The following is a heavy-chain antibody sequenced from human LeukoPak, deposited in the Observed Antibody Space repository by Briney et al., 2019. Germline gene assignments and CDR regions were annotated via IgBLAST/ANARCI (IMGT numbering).Heavy chain of an antibody. D-gene: IGHD2-8*01. V-gene: IGHV1-2*02. CDR1: GYTFTGYY. Sequence: GASVKVSCKASGYTFTGYYMHWVRQAPGQGLEWMGWIHPNTGDTHYAQKFQGRVTMTRDTSISTAHMDLSRLRSDDTAVYYCARDQAVLRLKEYHYYFGMDVWGQGTTVTVSS. J-gene: IGHJ6*02. CDR2: IHPNTGDT. CDR3: ARDQAVLRLKEYHYYFGMDV.